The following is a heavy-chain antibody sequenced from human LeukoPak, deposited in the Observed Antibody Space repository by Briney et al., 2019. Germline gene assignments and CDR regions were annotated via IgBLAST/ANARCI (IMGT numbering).Heavy chain of an antibody. CDR1: GVSITSYH. CDR3: ARGQLGSGMDDP. CDR2: ISYSGSA. D-gene: IGHD3-10*01. J-gene: IGHJ5*02. V-gene: IGHV4-59*01. Sequence: PPETLSLTCTVTGVSITSYHWSWIRQPPGKGLEWIGYISYSGSANYNPSLKSRATILLDTSKNQFSLRLTSVTPADTAVYYCARGQLGSGMDDPWGQGTLVTVSS.